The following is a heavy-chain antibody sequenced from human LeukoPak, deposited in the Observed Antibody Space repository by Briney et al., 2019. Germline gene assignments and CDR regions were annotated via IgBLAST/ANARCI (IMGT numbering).Heavy chain of an antibody. CDR3: AKEGLQLVRGVIKNYFYY. CDR1: GFTFSSYG. Sequence: GGSLRLSCAASGFTFSSYGMHWVRQAPGKGLEWVAVISYDGSNKYHADSVKGRFTISRDNSKNTLYLQMNSLRAEDTAVYYCAKEGLQLVRGVIKNYFYYWGQGTLVTVSS. J-gene: IGHJ4*02. D-gene: IGHD3-10*01. V-gene: IGHV3-30*18. CDR2: ISYDGSNK.